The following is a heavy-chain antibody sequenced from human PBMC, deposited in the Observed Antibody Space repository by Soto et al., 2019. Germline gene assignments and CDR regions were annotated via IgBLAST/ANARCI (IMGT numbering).Heavy chain of an antibody. Sequence: ASVKVSCKASGYTFTSYAMHWVRQAPGQRLEWMGWINAGNGNTKYSQKFQGRVTITRDTSASTAYMELSSLRSEDTAVYYCARRSVVVVAATPFYDYWGQGTLVTVSS. V-gene: IGHV1-3*01. CDR2: INAGNGNT. CDR1: GYTFTSYA. J-gene: IGHJ4*02. CDR3: ARRSVVVVAATPFYDY. D-gene: IGHD2-15*01.